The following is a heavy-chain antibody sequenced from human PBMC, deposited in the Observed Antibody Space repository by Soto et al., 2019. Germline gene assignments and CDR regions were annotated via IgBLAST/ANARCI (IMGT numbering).Heavy chain of an antibody. CDR1: GFTFSSYG. V-gene: IGHV3-33*01. Sequence: GGSLRLSCAASGFTFSSYGMHWVRQAPGKGLEWVAVIWYDGSNKYYADSVKGRFTISRDNSKNTLYLQMNSLRAEDTAVYYCARDGVYAINYYYYGMDVWGQGTTVTVSS. J-gene: IGHJ6*02. CDR2: IWYDGSNK. D-gene: IGHD2-8*01. CDR3: ARDGVYAINYYYYGMDV.